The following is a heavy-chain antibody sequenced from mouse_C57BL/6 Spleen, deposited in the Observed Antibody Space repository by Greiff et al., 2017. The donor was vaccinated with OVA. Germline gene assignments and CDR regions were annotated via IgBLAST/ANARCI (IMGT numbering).Heavy chain of an antibody. CDR1: GFTFTDYY. D-gene: IGHD1-1*01. J-gene: IGHJ3*01. CDR2: IRNKANGYTT. Sequence: DVHLVESGGGLVQPGGSLSLSCAASGFTFTDYYMSWVRQPPGKALEWLGFIRNKANGYTTEYSASVKGRFTISRDNSQSILYLQMNALRAEDSATYYCARNYYGSSFAYWGQGTLVTVSA. V-gene: IGHV7-3*01. CDR3: ARNYYGSSFAY.